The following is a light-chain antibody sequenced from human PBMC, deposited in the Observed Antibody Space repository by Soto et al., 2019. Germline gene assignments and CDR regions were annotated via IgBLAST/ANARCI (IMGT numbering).Light chain of an antibody. Sequence: IVMTQSPDSLAVSLGERATINCKSSQSVLSSSNNKNYLAWYQQKPRQPPKLLIYWASSRESGVPDRFSGSGSETDFTLTINNLQADDVAIYYCQQYYNFPPLSFGGGTKVEIK. CDR2: WAS. V-gene: IGKV4-1*01. J-gene: IGKJ4*01. CDR1: QSVLSSSNNKNY. CDR3: QQYYNFPPLS.